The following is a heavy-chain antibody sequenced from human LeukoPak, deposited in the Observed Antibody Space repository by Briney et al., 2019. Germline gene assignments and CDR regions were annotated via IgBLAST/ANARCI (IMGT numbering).Heavy chain of an antibody. CDR1: GGSISSYY. Sequence: PSETLSLTCTVSGGSISSYYWSWIRQPPGKGLEWIGYIYYSGSTNYNPSLKSRVTISVDTSKNQFSLKLSSVTAADTAVYYCARGNRRYYDFWSGYNYNWFDPWGQGTLVTVSS. CDR2: IYYSGST. J-gene: IGHJ5*02. D-gene: IGHD3-3*01. V-gene: IGHV4-59*01. CDR3: ARGNRRYYDFWSGYNYNWFDP.